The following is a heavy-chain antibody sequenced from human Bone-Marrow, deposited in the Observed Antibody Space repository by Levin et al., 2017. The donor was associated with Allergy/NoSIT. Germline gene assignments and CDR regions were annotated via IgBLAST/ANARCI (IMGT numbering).Heavy chain of an antibody. Sequence: SETLSLTCSVSGGSISNYYWTWIRQPPGKGPEWIGHISYSGNTNYNPSLMSRVTISLDTSKNQFSLKMKSVTAADTAVYYCARDSPSGNQYYYGMDVWGQGTTVTISS. D-gene: IGHD1-26*01. V-gene: IGHV4-59*01. CDR2: ISYSGNT. CDR1: GGSISNYY. CDR3: ARDSPSGNQYYYGMDV. J-gene: IGHJ6*02.